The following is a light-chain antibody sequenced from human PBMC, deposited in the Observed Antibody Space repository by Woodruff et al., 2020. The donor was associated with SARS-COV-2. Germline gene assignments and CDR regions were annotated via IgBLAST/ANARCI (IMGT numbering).Light chain of an antibody. CDR3: QQYNNWLQA. CDR2: GAS. J-gene: IGKJ1*01. V-gene: IGKV3-15*01. Sequence: STYLAWYQQKPLQAPRLLIYGASTRATGIPARFSGSGSGTEFTLTISSLQSEDFAVYYCQQYNNWLQAFGQGTKVEIK. CDR1: STY.